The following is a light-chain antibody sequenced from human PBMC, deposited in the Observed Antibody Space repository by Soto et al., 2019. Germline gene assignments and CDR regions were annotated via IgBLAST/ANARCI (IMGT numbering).Light chain of an antibody. CDR3: QQYHNWPPQYT. V-gene: IGKV3-15*01. J-gene: IGKJ2*01. CDR1: QTVASN. Sequence: EIVMTQSPASLSVSPGEGATLSCRASQTVASNLAWYQQKPGQGPRLLIHGASTRATGVPARFSGSGSGTDFTLTIGSLQSEDFAVYYCQQYHNWPPQYTFGQGTKLQIK. CDR2: GAS.